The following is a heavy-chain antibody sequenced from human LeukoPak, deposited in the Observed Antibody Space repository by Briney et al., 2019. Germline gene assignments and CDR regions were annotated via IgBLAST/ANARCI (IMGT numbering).Heavy chain of an antibody. J-gene: IGHJ4*02. V-gene: IGHV4-4*07. CDR3: AREGSMTARPFVSIDY. CDR1: GGSVSSYY. Sequence: SETLSLTCTVSGGSVSSYYWSWIRQPAGKGLEWIGRIHASGSTDYNPSLESRVTMSVDTSKSQFSLRLSSVTAADTAVYYCAREGSMTARPFVSIDYWGQGTLVTVSS. D-gene: IGHD6-6*01. CDR2: IHASGST.